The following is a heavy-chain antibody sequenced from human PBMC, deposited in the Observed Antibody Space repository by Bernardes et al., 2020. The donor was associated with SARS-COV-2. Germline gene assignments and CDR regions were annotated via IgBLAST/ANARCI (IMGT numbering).Heavy chain of an antibody. CDR3: ARDDYDYVWGSYRYGY. CDR2: INAGNGNT. Sequence: ASVKVSCKASGYTFTSYAMHWVRQAPGQRLEWMGWINAGNGNTKYSQKFQGRVTITRDTSASTAYMELSSLRSEDTAVYYCARDDYDYVWGSYRYGYWGQGTLVTVSS. J-gene: IGHJ4*02. V-gene: IGHV1-3*01. D-gene: IGHD3-16*02. CDR1: GYTFTSYA.